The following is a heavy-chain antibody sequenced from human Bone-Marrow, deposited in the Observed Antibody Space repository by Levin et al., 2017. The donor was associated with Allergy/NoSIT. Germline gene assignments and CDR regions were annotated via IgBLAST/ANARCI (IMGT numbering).Heavy chain of an antibody. D-gene: IGHD3-10*01. J-gene: IGHJ5*02. Sequence: SVKVSCKASGGTFSSYAISWVRQAPGQGLEWMGRIIPILGIANYAQKFQGRVTITADKSTSTAYMELSSLRSEDTAVYYCASLEGDYYGSGSYNWFDPWGQGTLVTVSS. CDR1: GGTFSSYA. V-gene: IGHV1-69*04. CDR3: ASLEGDYYGSGSYNWFDP. CDR2: IIPILGIA.